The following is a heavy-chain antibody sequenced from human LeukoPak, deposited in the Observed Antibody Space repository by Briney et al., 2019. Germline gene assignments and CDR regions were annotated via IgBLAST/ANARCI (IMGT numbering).Heavy chain of an antibody. Sequence: GGSLRLSCAASGFTFSNAWVSWVRQAPGKGLEWVGRIKSKTDGGTTDYAAPVKGRFTISRDDSKNTLYLQMNSLKTEDTAVYYCTTPLIVPAATPVDYWGQGTLVTVSS. CDR2: IKSKTDGGTT. CDR3: TTPLIVPAATPVDY. CDR1: GFTFSNAW. J-gene: IGHJ4*02. D-gene: IGHD2-2*01. V-gene: IGHV3-15*01.